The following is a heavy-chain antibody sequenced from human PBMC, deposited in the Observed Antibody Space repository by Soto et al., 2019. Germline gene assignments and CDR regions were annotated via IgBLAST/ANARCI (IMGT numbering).Heavy chain of an antibody. D-gene: IGHD2-15*01. CDR1: GGSFSGYY. CDR2: INHSGST. Sequence: SETLSLTCAVYGGSFSGYYWSWIRQPPGKGLEWIGEINHSGSTNYNPSLKSRVTISVDTSKNQFSLKLSSVTAADTAVYYCARGRRIVGVVAAMPRGNWFDPWGQGTLVTVSS. CDR3: ARGRRIVGVVAAMPRGNWFDP. V-gene: IGHV4-34*01. J-gene: IGHJ5*02.